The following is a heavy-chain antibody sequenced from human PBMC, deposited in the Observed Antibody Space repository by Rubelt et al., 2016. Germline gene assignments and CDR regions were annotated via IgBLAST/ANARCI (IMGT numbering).Heavy chain of an antibody. CDR2: ISAYNGNT. CDR1: GYTFTSYG. CDR3: ARDPLPVRGVIMTPTH. J-gene: IGHJ4*02. D-gene: IGHD3-10*01. V-gene: IGHV1-18*01. Sequence: QVQLVQSGAEVKKPGASVKVSCKASGYTFTSYGISWVRQAPGQGLEWMGWISAYNGNTNYAQKLQGRRPLTTDTSTSTAYMELRSPRSDDTAVYYCARDPLPVRGVIMTPTHWGQGTLVTVSS.